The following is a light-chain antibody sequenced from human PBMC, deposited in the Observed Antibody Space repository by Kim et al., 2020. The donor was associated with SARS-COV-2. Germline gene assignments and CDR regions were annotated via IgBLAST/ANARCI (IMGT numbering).Light chain of an antibody. V-gene: IGLV2-23*02. CDR2: GVN. CDR1: SSDVGRYNL. Sequence: QSITLSCTGTSSDVGRYNLVSWYQQRPGKAPKLLIYGVNKWPSGVSNRFSGSKSGNTASLTISGLQAEDEADYYCCSYAGTTTDWVFGGGTKLTVL. CDR3: CSYAGTTTDWV. J-gene: IGLJ3*02.